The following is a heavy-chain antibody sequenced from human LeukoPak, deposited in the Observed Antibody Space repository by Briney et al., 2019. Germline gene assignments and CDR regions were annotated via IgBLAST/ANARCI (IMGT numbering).Heavy chain of an antibody. J-gene: IGHJ3*01. Sequence: GGSLRLSCAASRFTFNDFAMTWVRQAPGKGLEWVSSIGDAGTYYADSVKGRFTISRDNSKNMLYLQLNSLRAGDTAMYYCAKNLGPFDVRGQGTMVTVSS. V-gene: IGHV3-23*01. CDR2: IGDAGT. CDR1: RFTFNDFA. CDR3: AKNLGPFDV. D-gene: IGHD3-16*01.